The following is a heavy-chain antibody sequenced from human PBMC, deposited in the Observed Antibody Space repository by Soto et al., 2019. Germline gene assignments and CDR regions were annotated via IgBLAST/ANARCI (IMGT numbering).Heavy chain of an antibody. CDR2: IYYSGST. V-gene: IGHV4-39*01. J-gene: IGHJ4*02. CDR1: GGSISSSSYY. D-gene: IGHD6-19*01. CDR3: ARQSEQQPEKAVAGTTHY. Sequence: QLQLQESGPGLVKPSETLSLTCTVSGGSISSSSYYWGWIRQPPGKGLEWIGSIYYSGSTYYNPSLKSRVTISVDTSKNQFSLKLSSVTAADTAVYYCARQSEQQPEKAVAGTTHYWGQGTLVTVSS.